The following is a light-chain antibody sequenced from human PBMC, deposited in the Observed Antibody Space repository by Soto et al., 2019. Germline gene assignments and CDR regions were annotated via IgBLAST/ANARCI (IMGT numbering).Light chain of an antibody. J-gene: IGLJ1*01. CDR1: SSNIGAGCE. V-gene: IGLV1-40*01. CDR2: GNT. Sequence: QSVLTQPPSGSGAPGKRVTISCTGCSSNIGAGCEVHWYQHLPGKAPKLLIYGNTNRPSGVPDRFSGSKSGTSASLAITGLQAEDEADYYCQSYDSSLSASYVFGGGTKVTVL. CDR3: QSYDSSLSASYV.